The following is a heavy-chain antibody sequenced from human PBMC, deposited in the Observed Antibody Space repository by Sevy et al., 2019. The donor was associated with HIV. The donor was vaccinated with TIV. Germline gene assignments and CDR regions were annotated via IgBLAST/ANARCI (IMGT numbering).Heavy chain of an antibody. CDR1: GFNFSSYG. D-gene: IGHD3-3*01. CDR2: ISYDGSSK. J-gene: IGHJ3*02. CDR3: AKASGSYYDFWSGHDAFAI. V-gene: IGHV3-30*18. Sequence: GGSLRLSCVASGFNFSSYGMRWVRQAPGKGLEWVAVISYDGSSKYYADSVKGRFTISRDNSKNTVYLQINRLRAEDRAVYYCAKASGSYYDFWSGHDAFAIWGQGTMVTVSS.